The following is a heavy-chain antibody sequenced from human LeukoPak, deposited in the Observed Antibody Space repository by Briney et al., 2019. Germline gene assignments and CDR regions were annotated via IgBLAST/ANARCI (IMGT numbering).Heavy chain of an antibody. J-gene: IGHJ4*02. CDR2: IIPIFGTA. V-gene: IGHV1-69*05. D-gene: IGHD2-21*01. CDR1: GGTFSSYA. Sequence: SVKVSCKASGGTFSSYAISWVRQAPGQGLERMGGIIPIFGTANYAQKFQGRVTITTDESTSTAYMELSSLRSEDTAVYYCARGPPIETMVVIPLDYWGQGTLVTVSS. CDR3: ARGPPIETMVVIPLDY.